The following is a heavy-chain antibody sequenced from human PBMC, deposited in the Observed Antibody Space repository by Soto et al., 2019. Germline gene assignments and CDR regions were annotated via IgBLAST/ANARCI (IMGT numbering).Heavy chain of an antibody. D-gene: IGHD2-2*01. J-gene: IGHJ6*02. CDR2: ISAYNGNT. Sequence: ASVKVSCKASGYTFTSYGISWVRQAPGQGLEWMGWISAYNGNTNYAQKLQGRVTMTTDTSTSTAYMELRSLRSDDTAVYYCARGAGLYCSSTSCYHYYYYYGMDVGGHGTTVTVS. V-gene: IGHV1-18*01. CDR1: GYTFTSYG. CDR3: ARGAGLYCSSTSCYHYYYYYGMDV.